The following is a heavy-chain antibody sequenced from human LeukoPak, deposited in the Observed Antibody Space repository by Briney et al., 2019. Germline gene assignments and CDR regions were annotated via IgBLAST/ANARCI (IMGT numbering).Heavy chain of an antibody. D-gene: IGHD3-3*01. CDR2: ISGSGGST. V-gene: IGHV3-23*01. J-gene: IGHJ4*02. Sequence: GGSLRLSCAASGFTFSSYAMSWLRQAPGKGLEWVSAISGSGGSTYYADSVKGRFTISRDNSKNTLYLQMNSLRAKDTAVYYCAKEVLEYMYYFDYWGQGTLVTVSS. CDR1: GFTFSSYA. CDR3: AKEVLEYMYYFDY.